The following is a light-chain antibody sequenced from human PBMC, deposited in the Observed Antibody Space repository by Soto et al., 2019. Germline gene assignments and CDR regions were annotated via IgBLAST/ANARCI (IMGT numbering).Light chain of an antibody. Sequence: DIQMTQSPSTLSASVGDRVTISCRASQSISGWLAWFQQKPGKAPKLLIYDVSTLESGVPSKFSGSGSGTECTLTINSLQPDDFATYYCQQYNSYLWTFGQGTKLEIK. J-gene: IGKJ1*01. CDR1: QSISGW. CDR3: QQYNSYLWT. CDR2: DVS. V-gene: IGKV1-5*01.